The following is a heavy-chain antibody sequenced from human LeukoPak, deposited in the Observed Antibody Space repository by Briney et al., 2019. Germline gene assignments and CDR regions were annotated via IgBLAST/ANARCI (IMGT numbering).Heavy chain of an antibody. CDR2: INYSGST. CDR3: ARHGPFYGTAFYFDY. V-gene: IGHV4-39*01. Sequence: SSETLSLTCFVSGGSVSSSRNYWGWIRQSPGKGLEWIGSINYSGSTSYNPSLKSRVTISVDTSKNQFSLRLSSVTAADTAFYYCARHGPFYGTAFYFDYWGQGTLVTVSS. J-gene: IGHJ4*02. D-gene: IGHD4-17*01. CDR1: GGSVSSSRNY.